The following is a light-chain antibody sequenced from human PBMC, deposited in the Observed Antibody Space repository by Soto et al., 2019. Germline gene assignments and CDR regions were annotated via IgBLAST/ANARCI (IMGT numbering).Light chain of an antibody. CDR3: QLSGSSSLT. J-gene: IGKJ4*01. Sequence: EIVLTQSPGTLSLSPGERATLSCRARQSVSSAYLAWYQQKPGQAPRLVIYGASTKATGIPDRFSGSGSATDFTLTISRLEPEDFAVYYCQLSGSSSLTFGGGTKVAIK. CDR1: QSVSSAY. CDR2: GAS. V-gene: IGKV3-20*01.